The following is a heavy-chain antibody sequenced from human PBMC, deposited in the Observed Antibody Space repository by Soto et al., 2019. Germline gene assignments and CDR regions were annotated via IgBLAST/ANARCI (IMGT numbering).Heavy chain of an antibody. Sequence: GGSLRLSCAASGFTFSSYAMHWVRQAPGKGLEWVAVISYDGSNKYYADSVKGRFTISRDNSKNTLYLQMNSLRAEDTAVYYCPPEYGNSGSYPDAFDIWGQGTMVTVSS. J-gene: IGHJ3*02. CDR1: GFTFSSYA. D-gene: IGHD1-26*01. CDR2: ISYDGSNK. CDR3: PPEYGNSGSYPDAFDI. V-gene: IGHV3-30-3*01.